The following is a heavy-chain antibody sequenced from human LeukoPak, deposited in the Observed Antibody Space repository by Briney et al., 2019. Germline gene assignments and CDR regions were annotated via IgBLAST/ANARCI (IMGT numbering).Heavy chain of an antibody. V-gene: IGHV1-8*01. CDR1: GYTFTSYD. CDR2: MNPNSGDT. Sequence: GASVKVSCKASGYTFTSYDITWERQATGQGLEWMGWMNPNSGDTGYAQKFQGSVTMTRDTSISTAYLELSSLRSEDTAVYYCARGPPYGTSLDYWGQGTLVTVSS. CDR3: ARGPPYGTSLDY. D-gene: IGHD2-8*01. J-gene: IGHJ4*02.